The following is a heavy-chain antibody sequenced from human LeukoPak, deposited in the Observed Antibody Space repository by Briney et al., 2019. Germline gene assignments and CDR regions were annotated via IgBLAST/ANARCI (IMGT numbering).Heavy chain of an antibody. J-gene: IGHJ5*02. D-gene: IGHD3-10*01. CDR3: ARGKTYYYGSGSSNWFDP. V-gene: IGHV4-34*01. CDR1: GGSFSGYY. CDR2: INHSGST. Sequence: SETLFLTCAVYGGSFSGYYWSWIRQPPGKGLEWIGEINHSGSTNYNPSLKSRVTISVDTSKNQFSLKLSSVTAADTAVYYCARGKTYYYGSGSSNWFDPWGQGTLVTVSS.